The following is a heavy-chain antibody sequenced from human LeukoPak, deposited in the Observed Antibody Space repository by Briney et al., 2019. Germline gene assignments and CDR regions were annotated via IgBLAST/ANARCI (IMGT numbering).Heavy chain of an antibody. CDR3: TTEGGWSFYFDY. V-gene: IGHV3-15*01. Sequence: GGSLRLSCAASGFTFNNPWMSWVRQAPGKGLEWVGRIKSKTDGGTPDYAAPVKGGFTISRDDSKNTLYLRMNSLKTEDTAVYYCTTEGGWSFYFDYWGQGTLVTVSS. CDR2: IKSKTDGGTP. CDR1: GFTFNNPW. D-gene: IGHD2-15*01. J-gene: IGHJ4*02.